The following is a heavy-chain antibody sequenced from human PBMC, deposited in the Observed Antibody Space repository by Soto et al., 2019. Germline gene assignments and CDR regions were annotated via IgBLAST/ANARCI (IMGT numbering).Heavy chain of an antibody. J-gene: IGHJ6*02. CDR2: ISYDGSNK. D-gene: IGHD1-26*01. Sequence: PGGSLRLSCAASGFTFSSYAMHWVRQAPGKGLEWVAVISYDGSNKYYADSVKGRFTISRDNSKNTLYLQMNSLRAGDTAVYYCARELVGATCCYGMDVWGQGTTVTVSS. CDR1: GFTFSSYA. V-gene: IGHV3-30-3*01. CDR3: ARELVGATCCYGMDV.